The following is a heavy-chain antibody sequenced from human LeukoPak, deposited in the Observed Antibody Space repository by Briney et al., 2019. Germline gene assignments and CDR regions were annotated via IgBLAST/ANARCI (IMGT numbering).Heavy chain of an antibody. Sequence: KPSETLSLTCTVSGGSISSGGYYWSWIRQPPGKGLEWIGYIYHSGSTYYNPSLKSRVTISVDRSKNQFSLKLSSVTAADTAVYYCARAPRLLRYAFDIWGQGTMVTVSS. J-gene: IGHJ3*02. V-gene: IGHV4-30-2*01. CDR2: IYHSGST. D-gene: IGHD3-10*02. CDR3: ARAPRLLRYAFDI. CDR1: GGSISSGGYY.